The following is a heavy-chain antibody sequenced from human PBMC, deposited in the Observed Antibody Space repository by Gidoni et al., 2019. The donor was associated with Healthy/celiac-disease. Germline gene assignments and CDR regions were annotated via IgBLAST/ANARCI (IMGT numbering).Heavy chain of an antibody. CDR3: ASVVYFGDCSGGSCYSDYYYYMDV. V-gene: IGHV1-3*01. CDR2: MNAGNGNT. CDR1: GYTFTSYA. Sequence: QVQLVQSGAEVKKPGASVKVSCKASGYTFTSYAMHWVRQAPGQRLEWMGWMNAGNGNTKYSQKFQGRVTITRDTSASTAYMELSSLRSEDTAVYYCASVVYFGDCSGGSCYSDYYYYMDVWGKGTTVTVSS. D-gene: IGHD2-15*01. J-gene: IGHJ6*03.